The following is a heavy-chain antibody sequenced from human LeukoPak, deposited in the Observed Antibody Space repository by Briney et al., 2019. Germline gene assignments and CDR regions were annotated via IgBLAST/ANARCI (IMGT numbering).Heavy chain of an antibody. J-gene: IGHJ4*02. Sequence: ASVKVSCKASGYTFTNYTINWVRLAPGQGLEWMGWIDTNTGNPTYAQGFAGRFVFSLDTSVTTTYLQISSLKAEDTAVYFCTKGRDTTGYFVYWGRGTLVTVSS. CDR3: TKGRDTTGYFVY. D-gene: IGHD3-22*01. V-gene: IGHV7-4-1*02. CDR2: IDTNTGNP. CDR1: GYTFTNYT.